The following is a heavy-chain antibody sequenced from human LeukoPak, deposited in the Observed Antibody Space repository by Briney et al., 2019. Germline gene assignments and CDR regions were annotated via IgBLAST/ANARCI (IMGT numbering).Heavy chain of an antibody. Sequence: GGSLRLSCAASGFTFDDYAMHWVRQAPGKGLEWVSGISWNSGSIGYADSVKGRFTISRDNAKNPLYLQMNSLRAEDTALYYCAKEGIGRELRLGYAFDIWGQGTMVTVSS. V-gene: IGHV3-9*01. CDR3: AKEGIGRELRLGYAFDI. CDR2: ISWNSGSI. D-gene: IGHD3-16*01. CDR1: GFTFDDYA. J-gene: IGHJ3*02.